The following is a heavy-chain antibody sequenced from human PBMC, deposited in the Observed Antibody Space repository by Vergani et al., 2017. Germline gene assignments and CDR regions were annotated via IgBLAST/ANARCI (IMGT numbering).Heavy chain of an antibody. J-gene: IGHJ3*02. CDR2: INSDGSST. Sequence: EVQLVESGGGLVQPGGSLRLSCAASGFTFSSYWMHWVRQAPGKGLVWVSRINSDGSSTSYADSVKGRFTSSRDNAKNTLYLQMNSLRAEDTAVYYCARVPTTRHYGDGAFDIWGQGTMVTVSS. D-gene: IGHD4-17*01. CDR1: GFTFSSYW. CDR3: ARVPTTRHYGDGAFDI. V-gene: IGHV3-74*01.